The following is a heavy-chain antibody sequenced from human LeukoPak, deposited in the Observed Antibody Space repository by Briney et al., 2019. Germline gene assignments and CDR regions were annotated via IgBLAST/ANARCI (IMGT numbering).Heavy chain of an antibody. J-gene: IGHJ4*02. CDR3: TRYNKDHFDY. Sequence: GGSLRLSCAGSGFTFGGYGMHWFRQTPGKGLEWVAVIAYDGSRAFYADSVKGRFTISRDNSKNTMSVQMDDLRAEDTAVYYCTRYNKDHFDYCGQGTLVTVSS. CDR1: GFTFGGYG. CDR2: IAYDGSRA. V-gene: IGHV3-33*01. D-gene: IGHD1-14*01.